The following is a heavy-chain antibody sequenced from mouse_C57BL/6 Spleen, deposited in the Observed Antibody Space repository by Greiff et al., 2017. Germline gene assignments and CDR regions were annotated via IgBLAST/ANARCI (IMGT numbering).Heavy chain of an antibody. V-gene: IGHV1-69*01. CDR1: GYTFTSYW. CDR2: IDPSDSYT. Sequence: VQLQQPGAELVMPGASVKLSCKASGYTFTSYWMHWVKQRPGQGLEWIGEIDPSDSYTNYNQKFKGKATLTVDKSSSPAYMQLSSLTSEDSAVYYCARFSSFFDFWGQGTTLTVSS. D-gene: IGHD1-1*01. J-gene: IGHJ2*01. CDR3: ARFSSFFDF.